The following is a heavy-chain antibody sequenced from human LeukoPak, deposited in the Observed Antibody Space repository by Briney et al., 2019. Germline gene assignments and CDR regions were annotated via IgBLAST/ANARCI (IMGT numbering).Heavy chain of an antibody. CDR2: ISPSGGIT. Sequence: GGSLRLSCAASGFTFSSHGMNWVRQAPGKGLEWVSGISPSGGITYYTDSVKGRFTISRDNAKNSLYLQMNSLTAEDTALYYCAKDKWWEPEYYFDYWGQGTLVTVSS. J-gene: IGHJ4*02. V-gene: IGHV3-23*01. D-gene: IGHD1-26*01. CDR1: GFTFSSHG. CDR3: AKDKWWEPEYYFDY.